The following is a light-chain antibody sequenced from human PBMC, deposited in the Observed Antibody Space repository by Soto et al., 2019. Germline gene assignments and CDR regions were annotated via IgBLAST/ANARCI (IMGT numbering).Light chain of an antibody. CDR2: DXS. J-gene: IGKJ4*02. Sequence: VLKEAPATLSLSPGESATLSCRAGRSVSSYLSWCQQKPGQAPRLXXYDXSNRPNDIPASLSGSGSGTDFTRTISRLEPEDCDGYYWQQFSRDTRTFGGGTKVDIK. CDR1: RSVSSY. V-gene: IGKV3-11*01. CDR3: QQFSRDTRT.